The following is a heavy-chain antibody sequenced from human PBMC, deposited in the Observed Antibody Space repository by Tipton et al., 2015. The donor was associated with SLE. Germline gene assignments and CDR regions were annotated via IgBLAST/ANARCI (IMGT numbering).Heavy chain of an antibody. V-gene: IGHV1-8*01. D-gene: IGHD3-3*01. CDR2: MNPNSGNT. CDR3: ARDPYDFWSGSGAFDI. Sequence: QVQLVQSGAEVKKPGASVKVSCKASGYTFTSYDINWVRQATGQGLEWMGWMNPNSGNTGYAQKFQGRVTMTRNTSISTAYMELSSLRSEDTAVYYCARDPYDFWSGSGAFDIWGQGTMVTVSS. CDR1: GYTFTSYD. J-gene: IGHJ3*02.